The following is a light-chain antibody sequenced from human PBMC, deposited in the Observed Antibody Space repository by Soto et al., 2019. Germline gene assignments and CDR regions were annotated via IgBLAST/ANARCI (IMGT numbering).Light chain of an antibody. Sequence: QSVLTQPPSVSGSPGQRVTISCTGSSSNIGAGYDVHWYQQLPGTAPKLLIYGNSNRPSGVPDRFSGSKSGTSASLAITGLQAEDEADYYCQSSAGSLSALFGGGTQLTVL. J-gene: IGLJ2*01. CDR2: GNS. CDR3: QSSAGSLSAL. V-gene: IGLV1-40*01. CDR1: SSNIGAGYD.